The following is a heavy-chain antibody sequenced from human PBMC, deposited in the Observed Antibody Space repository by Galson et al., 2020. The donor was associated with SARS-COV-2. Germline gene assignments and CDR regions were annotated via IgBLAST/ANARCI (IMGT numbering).Heavy chain of an antibody. CDR3: ASELLWFGEC. V-gene: IGHV3-30*01. CDR1: GFTFSSYA. J-gene: IGHJ4*02. Sequence: GESLKISCAASGFTFSSYAMHWVRQAPGKGLEWVAAISYDGSNKYYAASVKGRFTISRDNSKNTLYLQMNSLRAEDTAVYYCASELLWFGECWGQGTLVTVSS. D-gene: IGHD3-10*01. CDR2: ISYDGSNK.